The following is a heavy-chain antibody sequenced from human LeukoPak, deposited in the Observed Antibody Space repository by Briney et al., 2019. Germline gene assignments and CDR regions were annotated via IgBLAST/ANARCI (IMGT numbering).Heavy chain of an antibody. D-gene: IGHD3-16*01. Sequence: GGSLRLSCAAPGFTFSSYWENWARQAPGKGLEWVASINHNGNVNYYVDSVKGRFTISRDNAKNSLYLQMCNLRAEDTAVYFCARGGGLDVWGQGATVTVSS. J-gene: IGHJ6*02. CDR2: INHNGNVN. CDR1: GFTFSSYW. V-gene: IGHV3-7*03. CDR3: ARGGGLDV.